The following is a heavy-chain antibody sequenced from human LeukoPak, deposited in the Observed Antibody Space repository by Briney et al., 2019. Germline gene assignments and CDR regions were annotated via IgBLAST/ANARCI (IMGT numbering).Heavy chain of an antibody. CDR3: TRYNNDHFDY. V-gene: IGHV3-33*01. J-gene: IGHJ4*02. D-gene: IGHD1-14*01. CDR1: GFTFGGYG. CDR2: IAYDGSRA. Sequence: QPGRSLRLSCAGSGFTFGGYGMHWFRQTPGKGLEWVAVIAYDGSRAFYADSVKGRFTISRDNSKNTMSVQMEDLRAEDTAVYYCTRYNNDHFDYWGQGTLVTVSS.